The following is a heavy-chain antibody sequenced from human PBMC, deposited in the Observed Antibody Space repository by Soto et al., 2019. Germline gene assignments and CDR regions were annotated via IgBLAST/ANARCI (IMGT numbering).Heavy chain of an antibody. J-gene: IGHJ4*02. CDR2: INPNNGDT. D-gene: IGHD1-20*01. V-gene: IGHV1-2*02. Sequence: ASVKVSCKASRYTFTAYFIHWVRQAPGQGLEWMGWINPNNGDTGYAEKFLGRLTMTRDTSINTAYMELNRLRSDDTAVYYCARESYNWNYDYWGQGSLVTVPS. CDR1: RYTFTAYF. CDR3: ARESYNWNYDY.